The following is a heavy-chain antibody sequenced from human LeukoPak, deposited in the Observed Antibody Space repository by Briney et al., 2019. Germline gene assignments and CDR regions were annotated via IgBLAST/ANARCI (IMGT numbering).Heavy chain of an antibody. J-gene: IGHJ4*02. CDR1: GGSISSYQ. Sequence: SETLSLTCTVSGGSISSYQWSWIRQPPGKGLEWIGNIYYSGSTNYSPSLKSRVIISVDTSKNQFSLNLSPVTAAHTPAYYCARVGVDHSGNIIKYFFDYWGQGSLVTVSS. CDR2: IYYSGST. CDR3: ARVGVDHSGNIIKYFFDY. D-gene: IGHD4-23*01. V-gene: IGHV4-59*01.